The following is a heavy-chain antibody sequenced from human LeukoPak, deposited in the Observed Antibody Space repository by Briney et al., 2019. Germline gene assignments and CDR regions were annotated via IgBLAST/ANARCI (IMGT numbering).Heavy chain of an antibody. V-gene: IGHV3-64*01. CDR1: GFTFSSYA. Sequence: GGSLRLSCAASGFTFSSYAMHWVRQAPGKGLEYVSAISSNGGSTYYANSVKGRFTISRDNSKNTLYLQMGSLRAEDMAVYYCARGYGRAMAYPYYFDYWGQGTLVTVSS. J-gene: IGHJ4*02. D-gene: IGHD5-18*01. CDR3: ARGYGRAMAYPYYFDY. CDR2: ISSNGGST.